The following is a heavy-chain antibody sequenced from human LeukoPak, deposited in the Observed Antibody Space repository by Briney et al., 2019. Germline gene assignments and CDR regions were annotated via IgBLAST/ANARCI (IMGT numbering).Heavy chain of an antibody. CDR1: VFALGDYA. V-gene: IGHV3-49*04. J-gene: IGHJ5*02. Sequence: PGVSLRLSRTVSVFALGDYAVSWVSEAPGKGLEWVVFIRSKAYGGTIAYAASVKGRFIISIDDSKSIAYQQLNRMKHEQVALYFCTRKVGETWGRGTLVTVSS. D-gene: IGHD1-26*01. CDR2: IRSKAYGGTI. CDR3: TRKVGET.